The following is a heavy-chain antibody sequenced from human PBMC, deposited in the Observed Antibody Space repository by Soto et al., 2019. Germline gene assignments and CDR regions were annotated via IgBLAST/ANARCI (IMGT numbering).Heavy chain of an antibody. CDR3: ARVPNYYDSSGYEEPPLAPLG. J-gene: IGHJ4*02. Sequence: PSETLSLTCTVSGGSISSYYWSWIRQPPGKGLEWIGYIYYSGSTNYNPSLKSRVTISVDTSKNQFSLKLSSVTAADTAVYYCARVPNYYDSSGYEEPPLAPLGWGQGTLVTVSS. V-gene: IGHV4-59*12. CDR1: GGSISSYY. CDR2: IYYSGST. D-gene: IGHD3-22*01.